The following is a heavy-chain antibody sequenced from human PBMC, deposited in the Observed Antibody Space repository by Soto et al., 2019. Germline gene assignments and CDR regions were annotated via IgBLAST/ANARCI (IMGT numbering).Heavy chain of an antibody. Sequence: WGSLRLSCAASGFTFSSYSMNWVRQSPGKGLEWVSYISSSSSTIYYADSVKGRFTISRDNAKNSLYLQMNSLRDEDTAVYYCARGFRYYDFWSGFAVWGQGALVTVSS. V-gene: IGHV3-48*02. CDR3: ARGFRYYDFWSGFAV. J-gene: IGHJ4*02. D-gene: IGHD3-3*01. CDR2: ISSSSSTI. CDR1: GFTFSSYS.